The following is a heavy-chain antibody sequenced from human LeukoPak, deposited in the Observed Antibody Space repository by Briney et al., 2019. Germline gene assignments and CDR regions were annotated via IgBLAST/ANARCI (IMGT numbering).Heavy chain of an antibody. CDR2: IYYSGNT. J-gene: IGHJ4*02. CDR3: TKQYYYDSSGYFGY. D-gene: IGHD3-22*01. Sequence: SETLSLTCTVSGGSISSYYWSWIRQPPGKGLEWIGYIYYSGNTDYNPSLKSRVTISVDTSKNQFSLKLSSVTAADTAVCYCTKQYYYDSSGYFGYWGQGTLVTVSS. CDR1: GGSISSYY. V-gene: IGHV4-59*01.